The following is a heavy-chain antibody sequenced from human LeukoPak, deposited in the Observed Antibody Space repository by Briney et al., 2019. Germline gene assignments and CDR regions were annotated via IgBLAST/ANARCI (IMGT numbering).Heavy chain of an antibody. V-gene: IGHV4-39*01. CDR1: GGSISSSSYY. D-gene: IGHD3-3*01. CDR3: ARHDTFGVVIKYYFDY. Sequence: TSETLSLTCTVSGGSISSSSYYWGWIRQPPGKGLEWIGSIYYSGSTYYNPSLKSRVTISVDTSKNQFSLKLSSVTAADTAVYYCARHDTFGVVIKYYFDYWGQGTLVTVSS. J-gene: IGHJ4*02. CDR2: IYYSGST.